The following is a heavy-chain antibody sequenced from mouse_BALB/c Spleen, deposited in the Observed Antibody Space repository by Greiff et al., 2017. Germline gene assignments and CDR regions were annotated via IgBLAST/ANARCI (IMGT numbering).Heavy chain of an antibody. D-gene: IGHD2-4*01. CDR2: ISTYYGNT. CDR3: ARSTVIATGAMDY. V-gene: IGHV1-67*01. J-gene: IGHJ4*01. Sequence: VQLQQSGPELVRPGVSVKISCKGSGFTFTDYAMHWVKQSHAKSLEWLGVISTYYGNTNSNQNFTGKATMTVDKSSSTAYMELARLTSEDAAIYYCARSTVIATGAMDYWGQGTSVTVSS. CDR1: GFTFTDYA.